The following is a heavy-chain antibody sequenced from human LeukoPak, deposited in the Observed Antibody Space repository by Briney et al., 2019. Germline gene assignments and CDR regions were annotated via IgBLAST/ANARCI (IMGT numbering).Heavy chain of an antibody. J-gene: IGHJ5*02. CDR1: GFTFSGYW. D-gene: IGHD2-15*01. Sequence: GGSLRLSCAASGFTFSGYWMSWVRQAPGKGLEWVANINQDGSEKYYVDSVKGRFTISRDNAKNSLYLQMNSLRAEDTAVYYCAREGCSGGSCYHNWFDPWGQGTLVTVSS. CDR2: INQDGSEK. V-gene: IGHV3-7*01. CDR3: AREGCSGGSCYHNWFDP.